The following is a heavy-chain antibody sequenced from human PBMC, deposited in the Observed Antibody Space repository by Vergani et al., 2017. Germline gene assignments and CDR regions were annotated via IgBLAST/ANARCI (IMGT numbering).Heavy chain of an antibody. V-gene: IGHV4-61*01. J-gene: IGHJ4*02. D-gene: IGHD6-19*01. CDR2: IYYSGST. CDR1: GGSISSSSYY. CDR3: ARVRYSSGSYYFDY. Sequence: QLQLQESGPGLVKPSETLSLTCTVSGGSISSSSYYWSWIRQPPGKGLEWIGYIYYSGSTNYNPSLKSRVTISVDTSKNQFSLKLSSVTAADTAVYYCARVRYSSGSYYFDYWGQGTLVTVSS.